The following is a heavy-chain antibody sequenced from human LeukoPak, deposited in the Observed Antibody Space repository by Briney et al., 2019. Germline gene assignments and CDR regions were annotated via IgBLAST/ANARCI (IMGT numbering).Heavy chain of an antibody. CDR2: IWYDGSNK. Sequence: GRSLRLSCAASGFMFRSYGMHWVRQAPGKGLEWVAVIWYDGSNKYYTDSVKGRFTISRDNSNNTLYLQMNSLRVEDTAVYYRARGHVRGYSYGFGYWGQGSLVTVSS. CDR1: GFMFRSYG. J-gene: IGHJ4*02. CDR3: ARGHVRGYSYGFGY. D-gene: IGHD5-18*01. V-gene: IGHV3-33*08.